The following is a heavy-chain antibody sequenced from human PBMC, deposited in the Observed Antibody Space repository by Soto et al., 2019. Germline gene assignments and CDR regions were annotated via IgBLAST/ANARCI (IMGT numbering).Heavy chain of an antibody. J-gene: IGHJ5*02. CDR1: GYTFTSYG. V-gene: IGHV1-18*01. CDR2: ISAYNGNT. CDR3: ARAPRTRMPTVTTGSYWFDP. D-gene: IGHD4-17*01. Sequence: QVQLVQSGAEVKKPGASVKVSCKASGYTFTSYGISWVRQAPGQGLEWMGWISAYNGNTNYAQKLQGRVTMTTDTSTSTGYMELGSLGPDDTAVYYCARAPRTRMPTVTTGSYWFDPWGQGTLVTVSS.